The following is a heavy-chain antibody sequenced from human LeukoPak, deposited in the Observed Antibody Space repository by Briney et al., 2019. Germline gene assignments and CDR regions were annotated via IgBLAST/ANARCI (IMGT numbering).Heavy chain of an antibody. J-gene: IGHJ6*02. Sequence: GGSLRLSCAASRFTFTTYWMHWVRQAPGKGLVWVSHINSDGSITSYADSVKGRFTISRDNAKNTLYLQMNSLRAEDTAVYYCARDAVDTANAVWGQGTTVTVSS. D-gene: IGHD5-18*01. CDR3: ARDAVDTANAV. V-gene: IGHV3-74*01. CDR2: INSDGSIT. CDR1: RFTFTTYW.